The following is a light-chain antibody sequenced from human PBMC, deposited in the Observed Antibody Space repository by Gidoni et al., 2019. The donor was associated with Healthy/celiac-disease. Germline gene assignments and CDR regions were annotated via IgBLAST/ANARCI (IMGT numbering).Light chain of an antibody. V-gene: IGKV1-39*01. CDR1: QSISSY. J-gene: IGKJ3*01. CDR2: AAS. Sequence: IQMTPSPSSLSASVGDRVTITCRASQSISSYLNWYQQKPGKAPKLLIYAASSLQSGVPSRFSGSGSGTDFTLTISSLQPEDFATYYCQQSYSTPPTFGHGTKVDIK. CDR3: QQSYSTPPT.